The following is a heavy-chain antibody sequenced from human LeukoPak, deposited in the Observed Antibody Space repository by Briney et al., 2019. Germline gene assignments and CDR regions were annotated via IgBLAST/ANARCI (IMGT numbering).Heavy chain of an antibody. J-gene: IGHJ4*02. Sequence: GGSLRLSCAASGFTVSSTYMSWVRQAPGKGLEWVSVYSGGTTYYADSVKGGLTISRDNAKNTLCLQMNSLRAEDTAVYYCASGTQLWHGGYWGQGTLVTVSS. CDR2: YSGGTT. CDR1: GFTVSSTY. V-gene: IGHV3-66*02. D-gene: IGHD5-18*01. CDR3: ASGTQLWHGGY.